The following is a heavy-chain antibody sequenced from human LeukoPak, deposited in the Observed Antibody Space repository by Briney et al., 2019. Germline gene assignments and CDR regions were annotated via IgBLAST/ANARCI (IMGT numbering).Heavy chain of an antibody. CDR2: IDPNSGAT. CDR1: GYTFTDYY. V-gene: IGHV1-2*02. CDR3: ARELFHFHDHTNTGFFDS. J-gene: IGHJ4*02. Sequence: ASVKVSCKTSGYTFTDYYVHLLRQAPGQGLEWMAWIDPNSGATNYAHKFQGRVTMTRDTSISTAYMEVSSLRSDDTAVYFCARELFHFHDHTNTGFFDSWGQGTLVTVSS. D-gene: IGHD3-3*02.